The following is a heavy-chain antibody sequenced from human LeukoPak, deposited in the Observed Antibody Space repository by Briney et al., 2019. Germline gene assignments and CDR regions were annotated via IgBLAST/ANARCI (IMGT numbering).Heavy chain of an antibody. V-gene: IGHV4-4*07. J-gene: IGHJ3*02. CDR2: MSSSGIS. CDR1: NGSISSDF. Sequence: KPSETLSLTCTVSNGSISSDFWSWIRQPAGKGLEWIGRMSSSGISTYSPSLKSRVTISIDTSRNQFSTNLNSVTAADTAVYYCARVIDYGTRTDAFDIWGQGTMVTVSS. D-gene: IGHD4-17*01. CDR3: ARVIDYGTRTDAFDI.